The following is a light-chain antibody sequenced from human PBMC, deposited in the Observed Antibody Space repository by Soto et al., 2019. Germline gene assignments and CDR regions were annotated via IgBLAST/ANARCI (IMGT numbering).Light chain of an antibody. V-gene: IGKV1-39*01. CDR2: AAS. CDR3: QQSYHTPLT. CDR1: QSISTY. J-gene: IGKJ4*01. Sequence: DIQMTQSPSSLSASVGDRVTITCRASQSISTYLNWYHQKPGKAPKRLIYAASSLQSGVPSRFSGSGSGTDFTLTISSLQPEDFATYYCQQSYHTPLTFGGGTKVEIK.